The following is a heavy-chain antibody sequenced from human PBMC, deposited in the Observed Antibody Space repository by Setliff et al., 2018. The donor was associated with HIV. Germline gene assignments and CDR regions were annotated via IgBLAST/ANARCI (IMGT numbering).Heavy chain of an antibody. CDR1: GGSISSGYY. J-gene: IGHJ6*03. CDR2: IYHSGST. V-gene: IGHV4-38-2*02. D-gene: IGHD1-26*01. Sequence: SETLSLTCNVSGGSISSGYYWGWIRQPPGKGLEWIGSIYHSGSTYYNPSLKSRVTISVDTSKKQFSLKLSSVTAADTAVYYCASGPWSYFGYYMDVWGKGATVTVSS. CDR3: ASGPWSYFGYYMDV.